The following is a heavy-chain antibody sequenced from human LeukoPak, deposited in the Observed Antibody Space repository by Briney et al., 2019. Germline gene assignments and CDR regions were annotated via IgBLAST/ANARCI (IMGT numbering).Heavy chain of an antibody. CDR3: ARDGGYSYGYIAHNWFDP. D-gene: IGHD5-18*01. CDR2: IYYSGST. J-gene: IGHJ5*02. CDR1: GDSTNTYF. Sequence: SETLSLTCTLSGDSTNTYFWSWIRQHPGKGLEWIGYIYYSGSTYYNPSLKSRVTISVDTSKNQFSLKLSSETAADTAVYYCARDGGYSYGYIAHNWFDPWGQGTLVTVSS. V-gene: IGHV4-59*06.